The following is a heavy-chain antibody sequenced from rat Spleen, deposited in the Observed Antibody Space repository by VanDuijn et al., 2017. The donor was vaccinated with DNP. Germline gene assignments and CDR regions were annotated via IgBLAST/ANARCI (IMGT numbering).Heavy chain of an antibody. CDR1: GYSITSNY. CDR3: ARWVDYFDY. J-gene: IGHJ2*01. Sequence: EVQLQESGPGLVKTSQSLSLTCSVTGYSITSNYWGWIRRFPGNKMEWVGHISYSGSTSYNPSLKSRISITRDTSKNQFFLHLNSVTTEDTATYYCARWVDYFDYWGQGVRVTVSS. CDR2: ISYSGST. V-gene: IGHV3-1*01.